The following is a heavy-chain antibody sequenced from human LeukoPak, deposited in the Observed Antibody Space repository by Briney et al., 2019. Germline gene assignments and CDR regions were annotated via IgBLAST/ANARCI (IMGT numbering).Heavy chain of an antibody. J-gene: IGHJ4*02. V-gene: IGHV3-23*01. CDR1: GLTFSDYS. CDR2: ISAGGGST. CDR3: AKDLNYDFWSGLGN. D-gene: IGHD3-3*01. Sequence: GGSLRLSCAASGLTFSDYSMTWVRQAPGKGLFWVSGISAGGGSTYYADSVKGRFTISRDNSRNTLYLQMNSLRAEDTAVYYCAKDLNYDFWSGLGNWGQGTLVTVSS.